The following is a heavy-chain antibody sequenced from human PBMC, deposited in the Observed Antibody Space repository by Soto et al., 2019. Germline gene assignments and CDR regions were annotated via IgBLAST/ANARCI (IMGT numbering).Heavy chain of an antibody. Sequence: QVQLVESGGGVVQPGKSLRLSCAASGFTFSSYAMHWARQAPGKGLEWVTVISIRGGDEYYAESVRGRFTISRDDSKNTLYLQMDSLRAEDTAVYYCARGTIVARQHLDYWGQGTLVTVSS. V-gene: IGHV3-30*03. CDR3: ARGTIVARQHLDY. J-gene: IGHJ4*02. CDR1: GFTFSSYA. D-gene: IGHD6-6*01. CDR2: ISIRGGDE.